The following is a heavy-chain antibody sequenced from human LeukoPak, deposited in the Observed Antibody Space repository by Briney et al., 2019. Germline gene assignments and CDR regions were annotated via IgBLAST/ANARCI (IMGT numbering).Heavy chain of an antibody. J-gene: IGHJ4*02. Sequence: ASVKVSCKASGGTFSSYAISWVRQAPGQGLEWMGRIIPILGIANYAQKFQGRVTITADKSTSTAYMELSSLRSEDTAVYYCARVFYGDYEWYFDYWGQGTLVTVSS. CDR1: GGTFSSYA. CDR3: ARVFYGDYEWYFDY. D-gene: IGHD4-17*01. V-gene: IGHV1-69*04. CDR2: IIPILGIA.